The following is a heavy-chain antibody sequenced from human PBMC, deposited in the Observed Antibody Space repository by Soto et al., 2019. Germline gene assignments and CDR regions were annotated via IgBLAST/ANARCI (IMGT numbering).Heavy chain of an antibody. J-gene: IGHJ6*02. Sequence: EAQLLESGGGLVQPGGSLRLSCAASRLTFSLYAMTWVRQAPGKGLEWVSAISGSGSSTYYADSVKGRFTTSRDNSKNTLFLQIDSLSAADTAVYYCAKAPGYSNCCGVDVWGQGTTVTVSS. D-gene: IGHD4-4*01. CDR1: RLTFSLYA. CDR3: AKAPGYSNCCGVDV. V-gene: IGHV3-23*01. CDR2: ISGSGSST.